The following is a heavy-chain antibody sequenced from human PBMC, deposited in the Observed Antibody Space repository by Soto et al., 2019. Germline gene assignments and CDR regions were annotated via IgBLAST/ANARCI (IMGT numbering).Heavy chain of an antibody. CDR1: GGTFSSYT. Sequence: QVQLVQSGAEVKKPGSSVKVSCKASGGTFSSYTISWVRQAPGQGLEWMGRIIPILGIANYAQKFQGRVTISADNYTSTAYMELSSLRSEDTAVYYCARGKHDYDYFDYWGQGTLVTVCS. J-gene: IGHJ4*02. D-gene: IGHD3-10*01. CDR3: ARGKHDYDYFDY. V-gene: IGHV1-69*02. CDR2: IIPILGIA.